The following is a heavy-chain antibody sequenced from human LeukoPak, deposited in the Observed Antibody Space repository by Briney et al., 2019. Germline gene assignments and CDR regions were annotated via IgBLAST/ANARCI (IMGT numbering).Heavy chain of an antibody. Sequence: ASVKVSCKASGGTFSSYAISWVRQAPGQGLEWMGGIIPIFGTANYAQNFQGRVTITADSSTSTAYMELSSLRSEDTAVYFCARILDSAWGELGYWGQGTLVTASS. J-gene: IGHJ4*02. D-gene: IGHD6-19*01. V-gene: IGHV1-69*06. CDR2: IIPIFGTA. CDR1: GGTFSSYA. CDR3: ARILDSAWGELGY.